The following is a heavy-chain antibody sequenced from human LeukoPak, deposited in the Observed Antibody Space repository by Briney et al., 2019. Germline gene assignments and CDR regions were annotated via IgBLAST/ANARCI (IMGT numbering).Heavy chain of an antibody. CDR1: GFTFSSYW. D-gene: IGHD4-17*01. V-gene: IGHV3-7*04. CDR3: ATDPSYGDYVDY. Sequence: GGSLGLSCAASGFTFSSYWMSWVRQAPGKGLEWVANIKQDGSEKYYVDSVKGRFTISRDNAKNSLYLQMNSLRAEDTAVYYCATDPSYGDYVDYWGQGTLVTVSS. J-gene: IGHJ4*02. CDR2: IKQDGSEK.